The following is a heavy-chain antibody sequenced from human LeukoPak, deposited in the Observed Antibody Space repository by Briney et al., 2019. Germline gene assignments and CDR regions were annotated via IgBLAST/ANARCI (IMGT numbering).Heavy chain of an antibody. D-gene: IGHD6-13*01. CDR2: ISGSGGST. CDR1: GFTFSSYA. V-gene: IGHV3-23*01. CDR3: AKGTAAGQDYYGMDV. Sequence: GGSLRLSCAASGFTFSSYAMSWVRQAPGKGLEWVSAISGSGGSTYYADSVKGRFTISRDNSKNTLYLQMNSLSAEDTAVYYCAKGTAAGQDYYGMDVWGQGTTVTVSS. J-gene: IGHJ6*02.